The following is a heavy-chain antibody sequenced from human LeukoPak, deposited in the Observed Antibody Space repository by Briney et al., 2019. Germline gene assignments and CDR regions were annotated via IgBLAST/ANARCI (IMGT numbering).Heavy chain of an antibody. CDR3: ARDVLTGYYGLGN. D-gene: IGHD3-9*01. V-gene: IGHV3-33*01. Sequence: GRSLRLSCAASGFTFSSYGMHWVRQAPGKGLEWVAVIWYDGSNKYYADSVKGRFTISRDNSKNTLYLQMNSLRAEDTAVYYCARDVLTGYYGLGNWGQGTLVTVSS. CDR1: GFTFSSYG. CDR2: IWYDGSNK. J-gene: IGHJ4*02.